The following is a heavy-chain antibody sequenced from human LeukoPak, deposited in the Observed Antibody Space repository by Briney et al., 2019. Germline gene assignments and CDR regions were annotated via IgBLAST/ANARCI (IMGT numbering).Heavy chain of an antibody. D-gene: IGHD6-6*01. CDR3: AKDGAYSSSSDPFDY. V-gene: IGHV3-23*01. Sequence: GGSLRLSCAASGFTFSSYAMSWVCQAPGKGLEWVSAISGSGGSTYYADSVKGRFTISRDNSKNTLYLQMNSLRAEDTAVYYCAKDGAYSSSSDPFDYWGQGTLVTVSS. CDR1: GFTFSSYA. CDR2: ISGSGGST. J-gene: IGHJ4*02.